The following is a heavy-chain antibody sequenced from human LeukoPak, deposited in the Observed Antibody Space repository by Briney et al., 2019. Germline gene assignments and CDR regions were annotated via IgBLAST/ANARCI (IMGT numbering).Heavy chain of an antibody. J-gene: IGHJ4*02. Sequence: PSETLSLTCTVSGGSISSSSYYWGWIRQPPGKGLEWIGSIYYSGSTYYNPSLKSRVTISVDTSKNQFSLKLSSVTAADTAVYCCARHAIPMYQLLLPVGYYFDYWGQGTLVTVSS. CDR3: ARHAIPMYQLLLPVGYYFDY. V-gene: IGHV4-39*01. CDR2: IYYSGST. D-gene: IGHD2-2*01. CDR1: GGSISSSSYY.